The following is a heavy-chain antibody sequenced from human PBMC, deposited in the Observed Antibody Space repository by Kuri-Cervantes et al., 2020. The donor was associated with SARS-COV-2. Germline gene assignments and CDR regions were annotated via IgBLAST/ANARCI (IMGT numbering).Heavy chain of an antibody. CDR2: IWFDGSHK. V-gene: IGHV3-33*08. J-gene: IGHJ6*04. CDR1: GFTFSSYG. D-gene: IGHD1-1*01. CDR3: ARDLFGWSDGSWMDV. Sequence: GESLKISCAVSGFTFSSYGMHWVRQAPGKGLEWVAVIWFDGSHKYYADSVKGRFSISRDNSKNMLDLQMNSLRVEDTAVYYCARDLFGWSDGSWMDVWGKGTTVTVSS.